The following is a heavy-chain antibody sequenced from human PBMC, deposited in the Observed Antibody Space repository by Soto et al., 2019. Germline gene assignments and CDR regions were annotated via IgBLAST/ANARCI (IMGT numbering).Heavy chain of an antibody. CDR1: GDSMNSYY. Sequence: QVQLQESGPGLVKPSETLSLTCSVSGDSMNSYYWSWIRQSPGKGMEWLGYIYYSGDTKYNPSLQSRISISIDTTRNHFSLRLTSMTAADTAVYYCARDRNKLWKNDAFDIWGQGTRVTVSS. V-gene: IGHV4-59*01. CDR3: ARDRNKLWKNDAFDI. J-gene: IGHJ3*02. CDR2: IYYSGDT. D-gene: IGHD3-3*01.